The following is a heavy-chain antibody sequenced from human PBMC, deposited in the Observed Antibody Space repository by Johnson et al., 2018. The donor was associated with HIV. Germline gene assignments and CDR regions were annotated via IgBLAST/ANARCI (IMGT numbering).Heavy chain of an antibody. Sequence: MLLVESGGGVLRPGGSLRLSCAASGFTFSSYWMSWVRQAPGKGLEWVANIKQDGSEKYYVDSVKGRFTISSNNAKNSLYLQMNSLRAEDTALYYCARGFGNSGYYYGRFGAFDIWGQGTMVTVSS. CDR3: ARGFGNSGYYYGRFGAFDI. V-gene: IGHV3-7*03. CDR2: IKQDGSEK. J-gene: IGHJ3*02. CDR1: GFTFSSYW. D-gene: IGHD3-22*01.